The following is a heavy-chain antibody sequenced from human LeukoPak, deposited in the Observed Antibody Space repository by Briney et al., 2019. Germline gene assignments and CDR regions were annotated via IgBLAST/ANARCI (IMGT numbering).Heavy chain of an antibody. V-gene: IGHV4-31*03. CDR3: ARDLGGIAAAGTLFDY. D-gene: IGHD6-13*01. CDR1: GGSISSGGYY. Sequence: SETLSLTCTVSGGSISSGGYYWSWIRQHPGKGLEWIGYIYYSGSTYYNPSLKSRVTMSVDTSKNQFSLKLSSVTAADTAVYYCARDLGGIAAAGTLFDYWGQGTLVTVSS. CDR2: IYYSGST. J-gene: IGHJ4*02.